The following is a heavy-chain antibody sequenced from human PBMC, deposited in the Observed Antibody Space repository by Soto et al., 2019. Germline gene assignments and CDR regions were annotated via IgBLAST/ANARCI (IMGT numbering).Heavy chain of an antibody. CDR1: GDSISSGGYS. J-gene: IGHJ4*02. Sequence: QLQLQESGSGLVKPSQTLSLTCAVSGDSISSGGYSWNWIRQPPGKGLEWIGYIYHSGNTFYSPPLESGVPLPVDGPKNQFSRRRGSVTPGDTAVYYCARDDRNHHPWGHGAQGPLFT. CDR3: ARDDRNHHPWGH. V-gene: IGHV4-30-2*01. CDR2: IYHSGNT. D-gene: IGHD3-16*01.